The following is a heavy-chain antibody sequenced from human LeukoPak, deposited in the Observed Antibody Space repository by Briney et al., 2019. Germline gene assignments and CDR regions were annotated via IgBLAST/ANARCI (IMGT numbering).Heavy chain of an antibody. CDR2: ISSRGSYI. CDR3: ARGYSSSWYDLYYFDY. J-gene: IGHJ4*02. Sequence: PGRSLRLSCAASGFMFSIFGMHWVRQAPGKGLEWVSSISSRGSYIYYADSVKGRFAISADNAMNSLYLQMNSLRAEDTAVYYCARGYSSSWYDLYYFDYWGQGTLVTVSS. V-gene: IGHV3-21*01. CDR1: GFMFSIFG. D-gene: IGHD6-13*01.